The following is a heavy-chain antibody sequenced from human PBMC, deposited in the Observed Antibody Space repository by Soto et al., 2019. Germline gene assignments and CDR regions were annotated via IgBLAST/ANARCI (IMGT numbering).Heavy chain of an antibody. CDR3: ARWGGELRDNAFTGPFEY. Sequence: GASVKVSCKASGGTFSNYGIHCVRQAPGQGLEWMGGLIPKFGAADHAQKFQGRVTITADESTSTAYMELFSLRSEDTAVYYCARWGGELRDNAFTGPFEYWGQGTQVTVSS. J-gene: IGHJ4*02. CDR2: LIPKFGAA. V-gene: IGHV1-69*13. CDR1: GGTFSNYG. D-gene: IGHD3-16*01.